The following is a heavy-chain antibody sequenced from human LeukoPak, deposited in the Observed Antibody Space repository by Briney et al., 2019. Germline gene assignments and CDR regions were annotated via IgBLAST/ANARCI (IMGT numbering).Heavy chain of an antibody. CDR3: ARDTLDYGDYVASIYYYYGMDV. CDR2: ISSSSSYI. D-gene: IGHD4-17*01. CDR1: GFTFSSYS. Sequence: GGSLRLSCAASGFTFSSYSMNWVRQAPGKGLEWVSSISSSSSYIYYADSVKGRFTISRDNAKNSLYLQMNSLRAEDTAVYYCARDTLDYGDYVASIYYYYGMDVWGQGTTVTVSS. J-gene: IGHJ6*02. V-gene: IGHV3-21*01.